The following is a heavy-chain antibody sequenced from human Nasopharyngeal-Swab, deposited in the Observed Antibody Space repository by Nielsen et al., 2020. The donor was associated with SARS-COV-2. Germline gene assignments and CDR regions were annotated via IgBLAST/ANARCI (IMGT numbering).Heavy chain of an antibody. CDR2: ISWNSGSI. Sequence: SLKISCAASGFTFDDYAMHWVRQAPGKGLEWVSGISWNSGSIGYADSAKGRFTISRDNAKNSLYLQMNSLRAEDTALYYCAKAPYYDYVWGSYSDYWGQGTLVTVSS. CDR3: AKAPYYDYVWGSYSDY. V-gene: IGHV3-9*01. D-gene: IGHD3-16*01. CDR1: GFTFDDYA. J-gene: IGHJ4*02.